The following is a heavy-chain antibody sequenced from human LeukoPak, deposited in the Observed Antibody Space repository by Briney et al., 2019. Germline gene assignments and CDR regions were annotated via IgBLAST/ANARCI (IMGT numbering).Heavy chain of an antibody. CDR3: AKATGTTKSPFHY. D-gene: IGHD1-1*01. Sequence: GGSLRLSCAASGFTFSSSAMSWVRQAPGKGLEWVSAISNNGGYTYYADSVQGRFTISRDNSKSTLCLQMDSLRAEDAAVYYRAKATGTTKSPFHYWGQGTLVTVSS. CDR2: ISNNGGYT. V-gene: IGHV3-23*01. CDR1: GFTFSSSA. J-gene: IGHJ4*02.